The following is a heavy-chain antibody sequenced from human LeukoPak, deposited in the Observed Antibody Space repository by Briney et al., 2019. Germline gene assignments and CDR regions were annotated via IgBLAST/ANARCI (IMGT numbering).Heavy chain of an antibody. CDR2: IRYDGSNK. CDR3: AAFTYYQILTGYKAGSADY. V-gene: IGHV3-30*02. J-gene: IGHJ4*02. CDR1: GFTFSSYG. Sequence: GGSLRLSCAASGFTFSSYGMHWVRQAPGKGLEWVAFIRYDGSNKYYADSVKGRFTISRDNSKNTLYMKMNSLRAEDTAVYYCAAFTYYQILTGYKAGSADYWGQGTLVTVS. D-gene: IGHD3-9*01.